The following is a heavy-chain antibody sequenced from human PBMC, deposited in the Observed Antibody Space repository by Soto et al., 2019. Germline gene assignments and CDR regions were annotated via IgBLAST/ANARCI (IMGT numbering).Heavy chain of an antibody. CDR2: IGTAGDT. CDR3: ATGGYCSGGSCYPSTDY. V-gene: IGHV3-13*01. Sequence: GGSLRLSCAASGFTFSNYDMHWVRQVTGKGLEWVSTIGTAGDTYYPGSVKGRFTISRENAKNSLYLQMNSLRAEDTAMYYCATGGYCSGGSCYPSTDYWGQGTLVTVSS. J-gene: IGHJ4*02. CDR1: GFTFSNYD. D-gene: IGHD2-15*01.